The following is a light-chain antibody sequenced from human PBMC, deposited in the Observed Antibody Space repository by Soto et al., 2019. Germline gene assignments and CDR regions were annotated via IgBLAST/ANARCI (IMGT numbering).Light chain of an antibody. CDR2: DAS. CDR1: QFFGSY. CDR3: QQRTNWLYT. V-gene: IGKV3-11*01. Sequence: EIVLTQSPATLSLSPGETATLSCRASQFFGSYLAWYQQRPGQVPRLLIYDASNRPTDIPARFSGSGSGTDFTLTISSLEPEDFGVFYCQQRTNWLYTFGQVTKVEIK. J-gene: IGKJ2*01.